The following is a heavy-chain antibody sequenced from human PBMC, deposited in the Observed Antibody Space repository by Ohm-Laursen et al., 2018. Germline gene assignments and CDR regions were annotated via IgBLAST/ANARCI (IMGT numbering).Heavy chain of an antibody. CDR2: INPNSGGT. CDR1: GYTFTGYY. CDR3: ARDSYYDFWSGYSTYYHGMDV. J-gene: IGHJ6*02. D-gene: IGHD3-3*01. V-gene: IGHV1-2*02. Sequence: ASVKVSCKASGYTFTGYYMHWVRQAPGQGLEWMGWINPNSGGTNYAQKFQGRVTVTTDTSTSTAYMELRSLTSDDTAVYFCARDSYYDFWSGYSTYYHGMDVWGQGTTVTVSS.